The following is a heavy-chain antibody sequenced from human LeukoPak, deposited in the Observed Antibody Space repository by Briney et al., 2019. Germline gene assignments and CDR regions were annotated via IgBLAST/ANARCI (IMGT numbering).Heavy chain of an antibody. CDR3: VVGGSPGY. V-gene: IGHV3-74*01. CDR2: ISTDGYTT. CDR1: GLAFSAYK. D-gene: IGHD2-15*01. J-gene: IGHJ4*02. Sequence: GGSLRLSCAASGLAFSAYKMHWVRQAPRKGLVWVSRISTDGYTTDYADFVEGRFTASRDNTKNTWSLEMNSLRAEDTAVYYCVVGGSPGYWGQGTLVTVSS.